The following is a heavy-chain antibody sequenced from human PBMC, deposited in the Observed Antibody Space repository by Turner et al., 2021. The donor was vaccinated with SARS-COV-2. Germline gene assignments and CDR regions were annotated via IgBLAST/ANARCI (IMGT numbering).Heavy chain of an antibody. CDR3: ARDSGDFDY. CDR1: GVTLSDYV. CDR2: ISYDGSNK. J-gene: IGHJ4*02. D-gene: IGHD3-10*01. V-gene: IGHV3-30-3*01. Sequence: VQLVESGGGLVKPGRSLRRSCAASGVTLSDYVMHLVRQAPGKGLEWVAVISYDGSNKYYADSVKGRFTISRDNSKNTLYLQMNSLRAEDTAVYYCARDSGDFDYWGQGTLVTVSS.